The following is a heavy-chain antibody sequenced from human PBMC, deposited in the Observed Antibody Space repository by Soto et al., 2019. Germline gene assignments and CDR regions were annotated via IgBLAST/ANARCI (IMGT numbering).Heavy chain of an antibody. Sequence: QVELQESGPGLVKPSETLSLTCYVSGASITSHYWNRIRQSAGEGLQWIGRVYARGATNYNPSLKSRVTISGDTSKNQFSLKLTSVTAADTAVYYCARSSGDDFFYYGMDVWAMGPRSPSP. CDR1: GASITSHY. J-gene: IGHJ6*02. D-gene: IGHD4-17*01. CDR2: VYARGAT. V-gene: IGHV4-4*07. CDR3: ARSSGDDFFYYGMDV.